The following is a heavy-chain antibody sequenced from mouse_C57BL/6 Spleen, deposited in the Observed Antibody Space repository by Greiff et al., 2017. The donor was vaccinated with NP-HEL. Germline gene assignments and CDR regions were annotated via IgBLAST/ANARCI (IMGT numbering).Heavy chain of an antibody. J-gene: IGHJ2*01. CDR3: TLPYFPSYFDY. CDR1: GFTFSNYW. D-gene: IGHD2-12*01. V-gene: IGHV6-3*01. Sequence: EVKLVESGGGLVQPGGSMKLSCVASGFTFSNYWMNWVRQSPEKGLEWVAQIRLKSDNYATHYAESVKGRFTISRDDSKSSVYLQMNNLRAEDTGIYYCTLPYFPSYFDYWGQGTTLTVSS. CDR2: IRLKSDNYAT.